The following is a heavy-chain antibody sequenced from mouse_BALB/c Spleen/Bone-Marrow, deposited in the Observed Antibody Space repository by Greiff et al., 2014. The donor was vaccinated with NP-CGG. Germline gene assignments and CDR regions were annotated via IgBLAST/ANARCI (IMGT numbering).Heavy chain of an antibody. CDR1: GFNIKHTY. V-gene: IGHV14-3*02. CDR3: ANYYYGSHFDY. Sequence: EVQLQQSGAALVKPGASVKLSCTASGFNIKHTYMHWVKQRPEQGLEWIGRIDPANGNTKYDPKFQGKATITADTSSNTAYLQLSSLTSEDTAVYYCANYYYGSHFDYWGQGTTLTVSS. J-gene: IGHJ2*01. D-gene: IGHD1-1*01. CDR2: IDPANGNT.